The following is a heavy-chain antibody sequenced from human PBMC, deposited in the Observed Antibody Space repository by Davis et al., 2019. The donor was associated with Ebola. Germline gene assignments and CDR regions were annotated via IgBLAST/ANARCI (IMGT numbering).Heavy chain of an antibody. V-gene: IGHV3-30-3*01. Sequence: GGSLRLSCAASGFSFSDSWMHWVRQAPGKGLEWVALISYDGSKTYFADSVKGRFTISRDDSKSTLYLQMNSLRTEDAALYYCARNYGSGKVNFYYYAMGVWGQGTTVTVSS. D-gene: IGHD3-10*01. CDR2: ISYDGSKT. CDR1: GFSFSDSW. J-gene: IGHJ6*02. CDR3: ARNYGSGKVNFYYYAMGV.